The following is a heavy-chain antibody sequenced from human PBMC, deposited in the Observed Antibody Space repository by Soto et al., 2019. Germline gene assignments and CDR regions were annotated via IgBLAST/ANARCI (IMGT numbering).Heavy chain of an antibody. CDR2: IWYDEGNK. D-gene: IGHD6-13*01. CDR1: GFTFSHYG. J-gene: IGHJ4*02. V-gene: IGHV3-33*01. CDR3: ARGHIAGKTDY. Sequence: QVQLVESGGGVVQPGRSLTLSCAASGFTFSHYGMHWVRQTPGKGLEGVAVIWYDEGNKYYADSVKGRFTISRDNSKNTVYLQINSLRAEDTAVYSCARGHIAGKTDYWGQGTLVTVSS.